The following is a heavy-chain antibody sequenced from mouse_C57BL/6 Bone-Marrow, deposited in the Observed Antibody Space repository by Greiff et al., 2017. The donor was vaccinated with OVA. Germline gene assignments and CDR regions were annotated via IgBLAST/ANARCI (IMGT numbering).Heavy chain of an antibody. J-gene: IGHJ3*01. Sequence: VQLQQSGPELVKPGASVKISCKASGYAFSSSWMNWVKQRPGKGLEWIGRIYPGDGDTNYNGKFKGKATLTADKSSSTAYMQLSSLTSEDSAVYFCAHYYGRTFAYWGQGTLVTVSA. CDR3: AHYYGRTFAY. CDR1: GYAFSSSW. V-gene: IGHV1-82*01. D-gene: IGHD1-1*01. CDR2: IYPGDGDT.